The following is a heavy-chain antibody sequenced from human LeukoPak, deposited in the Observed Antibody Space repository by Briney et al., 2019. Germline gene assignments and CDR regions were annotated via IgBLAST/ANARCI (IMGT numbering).Heavy chain of an antibody. CDR3: AKDLSATYHFEW. CDR1: GFSVSDNY. D-gene: IGHD3-9*01. V-gene: IGHV3-66*01. Sequence: GGSLRLSCAASGFSVSDNYMSWVRQAPGKGLEWLSVFYGDKNTLYAVSVKGRFIISRDNSKNTLYLQMNSLTLEDTAVYYCAKDLSATYHFEWWGQGILVTVFS. CDR2: FYGDKNT. J-gene: IGHJ4*02.